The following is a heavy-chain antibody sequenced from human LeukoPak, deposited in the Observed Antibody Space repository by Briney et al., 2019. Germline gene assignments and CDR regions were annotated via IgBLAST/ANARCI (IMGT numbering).Heavy chain of an antibody. V-gene: IGHV4-4*07. D-gene: IGHD1-26*01. J-gene: IGHJ4*02. CDR2: IYSSGST. CDR1: GGSTNTDY. CDR3: ARDGGSPSFDY. Sequence: SETLSLTCTVSGGSTNTDYWSWIRQPAGKGLEWLGRIYSSGSTNYNPSLNSRATMSLDTSKNQFSLRLRSVTAADTAVYYCARDGGSPSFDYWGQGTLVTVSS.